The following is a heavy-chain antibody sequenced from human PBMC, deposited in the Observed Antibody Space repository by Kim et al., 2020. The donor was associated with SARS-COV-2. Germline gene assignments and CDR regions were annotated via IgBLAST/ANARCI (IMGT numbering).Heavy chain of an antibody. CDR1: GDSISNTNYY. V-gene: IGHV4-39*02. CDR2: IYYTGTS. J-gene: IGHJ1*01. CDR3: TMETGGSSAAS. Sequence: SETLSLTCTVSGDSISNTNYYWAWVRQPPGKGLEWISSIYYTGTSFYNPSLKSRVTISVDTSKNHFSLKVNSVTAADTAVYYGTMETGGSSAASCGQGT. D-gene: IGHD6-6*01.